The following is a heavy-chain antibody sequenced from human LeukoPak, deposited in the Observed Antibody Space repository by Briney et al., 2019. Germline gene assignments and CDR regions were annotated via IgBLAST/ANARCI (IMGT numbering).Heavy chain of an antibody. V-gene: IGHV3-20*01. CDR2: INWNGGST. Sequence: TGGSLRLSCAASGFTFDDYGMSWVRQAPGKGLEWVSGINWNGGSTGYADSVKGRFTISRDNAKNSLYLQMNSLRAEDTALYHCARGGIQWLPEDYWGQGTLVTVSS. J-gene: IGHJ4*02. D-gene: IGHD5-12*01. CDR1: GFTFDDYG. CDR3: ARGGIQWLPEDY.